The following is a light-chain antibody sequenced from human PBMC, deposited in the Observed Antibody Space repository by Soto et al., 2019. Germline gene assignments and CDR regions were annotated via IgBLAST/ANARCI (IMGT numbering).Light chain of an antibody. CDR2: KAS. Sequence: DIQMTQSPSTLSGSVGDRVTITCRASQTISSWLAWYQQKPGKAPKLLIYKASTLKSGVPSRFSGSGSGTEFTLTISSLQPDDCATYDCQHYNSYSEAFGQGTKVERK. V-gene: IGKV1-5*03. CDR1: QTISSW. CDR3: QHYNSYSEA. J-gene: IGKJ1*01.